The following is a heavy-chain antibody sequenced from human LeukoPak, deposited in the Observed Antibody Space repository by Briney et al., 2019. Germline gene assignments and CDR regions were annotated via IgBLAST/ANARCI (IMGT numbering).Heavy chain of an antibody. Sequence: GGSLRLSCAASGFTFSSYWMSWVRQAPGKGLEWVANIKQDGSEKYYVDSVKGRFTISRDNSKNTLYLQMNSLRAEDTAVYYCAKDGSGSYRDYWGQGTLVTVSS. V-gene: IGHV3-7*01. CDR1: GFTFSSYW. J-gene: IGHJ4*02. CDR2: IKQDGSEK. D-gene: IGHD1-26*01. CDR3: AKDGSGSYRDY.